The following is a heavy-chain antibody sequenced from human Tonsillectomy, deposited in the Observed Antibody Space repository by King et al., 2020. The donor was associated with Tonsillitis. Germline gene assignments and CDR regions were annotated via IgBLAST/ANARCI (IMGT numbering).Heavy chain of an antibody. CDR1: GFTFSSYT. J-gene: IGHJ4*02. D-gene: IGHD3/OR15-3a*01. CDR2: ISSSSSYI. Sequence: VQLVESGGGPVKPGGSLRLSCAASGFTFSSYTMNWVRQAPGRGLEWVSSISSSSSYIYYADSVKGRFTISRDNAKNSVYLQMNSLRAEDTAVYYCARAVGLVNVDYWGQGSLVTVSS. CDR3: ARAVGLVNVDY. V-gene: IGHV3-21*06.